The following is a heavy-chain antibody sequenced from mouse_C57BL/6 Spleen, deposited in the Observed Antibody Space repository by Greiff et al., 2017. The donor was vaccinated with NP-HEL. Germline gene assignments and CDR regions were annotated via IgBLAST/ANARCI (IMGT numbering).Heavy chain of an antibody. V-gene: IGHV1-55*01. CDR1: GYTFTSYW. D-gene: IGHD1-1*01. CDR2: IYPGSGST. J-gene: IGHJ2*01. Sequence: VQLQQPGAELVKPGASVKMSCKASGYTFTSYWITWVKQRPGQGLEWIGDIYPGSGSTNYNEKFKSKATLTVDTSSSTAYMQLSSLTSEDAAVYYSARLDYYGSSPFDYWGQGTTLTVSS. CDR3: ARLDYYGSSPFDY.